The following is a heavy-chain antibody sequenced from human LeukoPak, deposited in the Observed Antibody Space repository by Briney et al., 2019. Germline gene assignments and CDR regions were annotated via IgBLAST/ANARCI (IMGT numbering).Heavy chain of an antibody. CDR3: ARHTQPTDTNNYCEDY. Sequence: PSQTLSLTCTVSGGSISSGDYYWSWIRQPPGKGLEWIGYIYYSGSTYYNPSLKSRVTISVDTSKNQFSLKLSSVTAADTAVYYCARHTQPTDTNNYCEDYWGQGTLVSVSS. D-gene: IGHD2-8*01. V-gene: IGHV4-30-4*01. CDR2: IYYSGST. CDR1: GGSISSGDYY. J-gene: IGHJ4*02.